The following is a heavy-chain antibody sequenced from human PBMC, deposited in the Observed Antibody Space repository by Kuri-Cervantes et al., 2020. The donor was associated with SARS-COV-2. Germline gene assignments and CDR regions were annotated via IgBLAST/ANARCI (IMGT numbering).Heavy chain of an antibody. D-gene: IGHD1-26*01. CDR3: ARESVGATMWEYFDY. J-gene: IGHJ4*02. CDR1: GFTFSNAW. CDR2: IKSKTDGGTT. V-gene: IGHV3-15*01. Sequence: GESLKISCAASGFTFSNAWMSWVRQAPGKGLEWVGRIKSKTDGGTTDYAAPVKGRFTISRDNSKNTLYLQMNSLRAEDTAVYYCARESVGATMWEYFDYWGQGTLVTVSS.